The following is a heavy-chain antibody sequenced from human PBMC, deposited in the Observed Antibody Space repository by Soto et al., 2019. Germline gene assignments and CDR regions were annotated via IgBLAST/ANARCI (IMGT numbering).Heavy chain of an antibody. CDR3: ARGRNGELGFDY. D-gene: IGHD2-8*01. CDR2: INHSGST. J-gene: IGHJ4*02. Sequence: SETLSLTCAVYGGSFSGYYWSWIRQPPGKGLEWIGEINHSGSTNYNPSLKSRVTISVDTSKNQFSLKLSSVTAADTAVYYCARGRNGELGFDYWGQGTLVTFSS. CDR1: GGSFSGYY. V-gene: IGHV4-34*01.